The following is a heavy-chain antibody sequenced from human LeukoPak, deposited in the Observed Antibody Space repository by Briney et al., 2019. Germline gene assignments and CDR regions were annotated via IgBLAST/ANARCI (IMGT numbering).Heavy chain of an antibody. D-gene: IGHD3-22*01. V-gene: IGHV4-4*07. CDR2: IYTSGST. CDR3: ASAYYDSSGYYSPYDY. Sequence: SETLSLTCTVSGDSVSSSYWSWIRQPAGKGLEWIGRIYTSGSTNYNPSLKSRVTISVDTSKNQFSLKLSSVTAADTAVYYCASAYYDSSGYYSPYDYWGQGTLVTVSS. CDR1: GDSVSSSY. J-gene: IGHJ4*02.